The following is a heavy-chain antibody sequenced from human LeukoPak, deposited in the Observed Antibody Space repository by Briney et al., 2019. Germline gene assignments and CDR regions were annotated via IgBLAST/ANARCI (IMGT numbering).Heavy chain of an antibody. CDR2: ISGSGGST. CDR3: AKGRIWFGELLSAGFDY. V-gene: IGHV3-23*01. J-gene: IGHJ4*02. Sequence: PSETLSLTCTVSGYSISRDYYWGWIRQPPGKGLEWVSAISGSGGSTYYADSVKGRFTISRDNSKNTLYLQMNSLRAEDTAVYCCAKGRIWFGELLSAGFDYWGQGTLVTVSS. CDR1: GYSISRDY. D-gene: IGHD3-10*01.